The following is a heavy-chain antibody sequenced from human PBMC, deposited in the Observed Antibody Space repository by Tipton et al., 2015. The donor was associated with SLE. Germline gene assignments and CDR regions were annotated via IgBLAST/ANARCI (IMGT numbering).Heavy chain of an antibody. CDR3: ASGDDLPYYFEY. V-gene: IGHV4-39*07. CDR1: GGSISNSIYY. CDR2: IYHTGST. J-gene: IGHJ4*02. Sequence: TLSLTCTVSGGSISNSIYYWGWIRQPPGKGLEWIASIYHTGSTYYDSSLKSRVTISVDTSKNQFSLNLNSVNAADTAVYYCASGDDLPYYFEYWGQGTLVTVSS. D-gene: IGHD7-27*01.